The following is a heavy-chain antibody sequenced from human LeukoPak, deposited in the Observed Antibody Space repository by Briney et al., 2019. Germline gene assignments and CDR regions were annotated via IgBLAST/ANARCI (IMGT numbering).Heavy chain of an antibody. CDR3: ARDVIVVVPAVDGEGWYFDY. Sequence: PGGSLRLSCAASGFTFSSYSMNWVRQAPGQGLEWVSSISSSSSYIYYADSVKGRFTISRDNAKNSLYLQMNSLRAEDTAVYYCARDVIVVVPAVDGEGWYFDYWGQGTLVTVSS. CDR2: ISSSSSYI. V-gene: IGHV3-21*01. D-gene: IGHD2-2*01. J-gene: IGHJ4*02. CDR1: GFTFSSYS.